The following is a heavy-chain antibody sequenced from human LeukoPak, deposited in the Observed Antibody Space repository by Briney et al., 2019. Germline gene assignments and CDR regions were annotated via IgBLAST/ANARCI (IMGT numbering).Heavy chain of an antibody. CDR3: ARGPGYSSGWYLTRGFDY. D-gene: IGHD6-19*01. CDR1: GFTFSSYE. CDR2: ISSSGSTI. J-gene: IGHJ4*02. V-gene: IGHV3-48*03. Sequence: QPWGSLRLYCAASGFTFSSYEIHWVRQAPGKGLEWVSYISSSGSTIYYAHSVRGRFTISRDNAKNSLYLQMNSLRAEDTAVYYCARGPGYSSGWYLTRGFDYWGQGTLVTVSS.